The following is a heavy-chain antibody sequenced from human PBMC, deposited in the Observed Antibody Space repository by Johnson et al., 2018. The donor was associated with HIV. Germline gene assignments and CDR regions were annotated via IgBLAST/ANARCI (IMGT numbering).Heavy chain of an antibody. CDR3: ARDFKDSSSWSPGCPFDI. D-gene: IGHD6-13*01. Sequence: QVQLVESGGGVVQPGGSLRLSCAASGFTFSSYGMHWVRQAPGKGLEWVAFIRYDGSNKYYADSVKGRFTIPRDNSKNTLYLQMNSLRAEDTAVYYCARDFKDSSSWSPGCPFDIWGQGTMVTVSS. J-gene: IGHJ3*02. CDR1: GFTFSSYG. V-gene: IGHV3-30*02. CDR2: IRYDGSNK.